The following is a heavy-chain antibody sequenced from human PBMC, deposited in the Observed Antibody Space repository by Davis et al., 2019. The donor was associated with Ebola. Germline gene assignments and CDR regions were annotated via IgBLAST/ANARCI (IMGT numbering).Heavy chain of an antibody. CDR1: GYSFTNYW. CDR3: ARQADYYDSSGYPCFDY. Sequence: GESLKISCKGSGYSFTNYWIGWVRQMPGKGLEWMGIIYPGDSDTRYSPSFQGQVTISADKSISTAYLQWSSLKASDTAMYYCARQADYYDSSGYPCFDYWGQGTLVTVSS. J-gene: IGHJ4*02. D-gene: IGHD3-22*01. CDR2: IYPGDSDT. V-gene: IGHV5-51*01.